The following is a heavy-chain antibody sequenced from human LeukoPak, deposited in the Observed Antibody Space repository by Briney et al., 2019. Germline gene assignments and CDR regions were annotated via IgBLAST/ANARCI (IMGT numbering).Heavy chain of an antibody. CDR1: GYTFTGYY. D-gene: IGHD3-9*01. J-gene: IGHJ6*02. CDR3: ASSDILTGYYGLVSMDV. CDR2: INPNSGGT. Sequence: ASVKVSCKASGYTFTGYYMHWVRQAPGQGLEWMGWINPNSGGTNYAQKFQGRVTMTRNTSISTAYMELSSLRSEDTAVYYCASSDILTGYYGLVSMDVWGQGTTVTVSS. V-gene: IGHV1-2*02.